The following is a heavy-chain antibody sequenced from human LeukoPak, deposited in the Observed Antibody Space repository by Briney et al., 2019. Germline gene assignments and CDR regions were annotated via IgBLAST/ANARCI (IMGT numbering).Heavy chain of an antibody. CDR2: ISDDGSRQ. D-gene: IGHD4-17*01. Sequence: GGSLRLSCAATGFTFSNYAIHWGRQAPGKGLEWVVFISDDGSRQHYADSVKGRFTISRDNSKNTLYLQMNSLRAEDTAVYYCAKQGDYGDSGIFDYWGQGTLVTVSS. CDR1: GFTFSNYA. CDR3: AKQGDYGDSGIFDY. J-gene: IGHJ4*02. V-gene: IGHV3-30-3*02.